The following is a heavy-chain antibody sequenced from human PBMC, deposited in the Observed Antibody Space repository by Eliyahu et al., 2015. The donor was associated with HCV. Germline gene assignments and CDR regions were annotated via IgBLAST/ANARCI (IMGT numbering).Heavy chain of an antibody. CDR1: GFTFSSYW. D-gene: IGHD3-3*01. V-gene: IGHV3-7*01. CDR3: ARDREITIFGVVILNWFDP. Sequence: EVQLVESGGGLVQPGGSLRLSCAASGFTFSSYWMXWVRQAPGKGXEWVANIKQDGSEKYYVDSVKGRFTISRDNAKNSLYLQMNSLRAEDTAVYYCARDREITIFGVVILNWFDPWGQGTLVTVSS. J-gene: IGHJ5*02. CDR2: IKQDGSEK.